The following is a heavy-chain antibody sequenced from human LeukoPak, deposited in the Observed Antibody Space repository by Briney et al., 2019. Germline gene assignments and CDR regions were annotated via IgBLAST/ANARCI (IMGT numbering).Heavy chain of an antibody. D-gene: IGHD3-10*01. CDR2: INPNSGGT. CDR1: GYTFTAYY. J-gene: IGHJ4*02. V-gene: IGHV1-2*02. CDR3: ARAYGSGSSYHPDY. Sequence: GSVKVSCKASGYTFTAYYMHWVRRAPGQGLEWMGWINPNSGGTNSSQKFQDRVTLTRDTSISTAYMELGSLRSDDTAIYYCARAYGSGSSYHPDYWGQGTLVTVSS.